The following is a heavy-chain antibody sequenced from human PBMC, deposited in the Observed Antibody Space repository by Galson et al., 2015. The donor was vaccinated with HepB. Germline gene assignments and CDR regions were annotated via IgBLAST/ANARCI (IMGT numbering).Heavy chain of an antibody. CDR3: AKGGGDGSGKYFYYYGLDV. D-gene: IGHD3-10*01. V-gene: IGHV3-30*18. CDR2: MSNDGSKK. Sequence: SLRLSCAASGFTFSYYGMHWVRQAPGKGLEWVAAMSNDGSKKSYADSVKGRLTISRDNSKNTLYLQVNSLRAEDTAVYYCAKGGGDGSGKYFYYYGLDVWGQGTTVTVSS. J-gene: IGHJ6*02. CDR1: GFTFSYYG.